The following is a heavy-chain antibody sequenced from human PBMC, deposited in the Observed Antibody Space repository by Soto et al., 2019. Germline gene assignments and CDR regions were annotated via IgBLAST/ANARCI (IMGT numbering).Heavy chain of an antibody. CDR2: IYYSGST. CDR3: ARRYGLSAFDI. CDR1: GGSISSYY. Sequence: TLSLTCTVSGGSISSYYWSWIRQPPGKGLEWIEYIYYSGSTNYNPSLKSRVTISVDTSKNQFSLKLSSVTAADTAVYYCARRYGLSAFDIWGQGTMVTVSS. D-gene: IGHD3-10*01. J-gene: IGHJ3*02. V-gene: IGHV4-59*08.